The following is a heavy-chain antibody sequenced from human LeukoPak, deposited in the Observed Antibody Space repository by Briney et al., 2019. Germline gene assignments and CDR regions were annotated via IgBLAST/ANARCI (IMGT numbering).Heavy chain of an antibody. CDR1: GGSISSYY. V-gene: IGHV4-59*01. D-gene: IGHD3-9*01. CDR3: ARSHYDILTGYYPFDY. J-gene: IGHJ4*02. CDR2: IYYSGST. Sequence: SETPSLTCTVSGGSISSYYWSWIRQPPGKGLEWIGYIYYSGSTNYNPSLKSRVTISVDTSKNQFSLKLSSVTAADTAVYYCARSHYDILTGYYPFDYWGQGTLVTVSS.